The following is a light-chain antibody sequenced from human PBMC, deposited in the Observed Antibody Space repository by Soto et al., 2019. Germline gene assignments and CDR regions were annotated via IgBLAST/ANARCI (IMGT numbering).Light chain of an antibody. CDR2: SNN. J-gene: IGLJ2*01. CDR1: NSNIGSYT. CDR3: AAWDDSLSGIVV. Sequence: QSVLTQPPSMSGTPGQRVTISCSGSNSNIGSYTVSWYQQLPGTAPKFLIYSNNQRPSGVPDRFSGSKSGTSASLAISGLQSEDEATYYCAAWDDSLSGIVVFGGGTKLTVL. V-gene: IGLV1-44*01.